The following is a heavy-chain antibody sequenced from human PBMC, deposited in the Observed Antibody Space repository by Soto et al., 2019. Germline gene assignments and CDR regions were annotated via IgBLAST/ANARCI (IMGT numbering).Heavy chain of an antibody. D-gene: IGHD3-10*01. CDR3: AKDHGTYGPNWIDS. V-gene: IGHV5-10-1*04. Sequence: GESLKISCKGSGYRFTSYWISWVRQMPGKGLVWMGRIDPSDSYINYSPSFQGQFTISRDNSKSTLYLQMNSLRAEDTAVYYCAKDHGTYGPNWIDSWGQGTLVTVSS. CDR2: IDPSDSYI. J-gene: IGHJ5*01. CDR1: GYRFTSYW.